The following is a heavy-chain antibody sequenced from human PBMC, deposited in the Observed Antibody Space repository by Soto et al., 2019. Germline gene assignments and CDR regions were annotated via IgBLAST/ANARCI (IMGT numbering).Heavy chain of an antibody. CDR1: GYSFAGYW. CDR2: IDPSDSQT. D-gene: IGHD3-22*01. J-gene: IGHJ4*02. CDR3: ARQIYDSDTGPNFQYYFDS. V-gene: IGHV5-10-1*01. Sequence: GESLKISCKGSGYSFAGYWITWVRQKPGKGLEWMGRIDPSDSQTYYSPSFRGHVTISVTKSITTVSLQWSSLRASDTAMYYCARQIYDSDTGPNFQYYFDSWGQGTPVTVSS.